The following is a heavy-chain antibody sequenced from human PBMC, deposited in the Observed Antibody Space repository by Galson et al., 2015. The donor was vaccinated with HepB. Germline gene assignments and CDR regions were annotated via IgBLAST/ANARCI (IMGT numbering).Heavy chain of an antibody. D-gene: IGHD2-2*01. V-gene: IGHV5-51*01. J-gene: IGHJ4*02. CDR3: ARWDCSSTSCYPYFDY. Sequence: GAEVKKPGESLKISCKGSGYSFTSYWIGWVRQMPGKGLEWMGIIYPGDSDTRYSPSFQGQVTISADKSISTAYLQWSSLKASDTAMYYCARWDCSSTSCYPYFDYWGQGTLVTVSS. CDR2: IYPGDSDT. CDR1: GYSFTSYW.